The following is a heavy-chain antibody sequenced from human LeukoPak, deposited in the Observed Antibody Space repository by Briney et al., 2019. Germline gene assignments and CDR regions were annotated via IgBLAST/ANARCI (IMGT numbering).Heavy chain of an antibody. CDR3: ARIGPYDSSGQFDY. V-gene: IGHV2-26*01. CDR2: IFSNDEK. CDR1: GFSLSNARMG. Sequence: SGPTLVNPTETLRLTCTVSGFSLSNARMGVSWIRQPPGKALEWLAHIFSNDEKSYSTSLKSRLTISKDTSKSQVVLTMTNMDPVDTATYYCARIGPYDSSGQFDYWGQGTLVTVSS. D-gene: IGHD3-22*01. J-gene: IGHJ4*02.